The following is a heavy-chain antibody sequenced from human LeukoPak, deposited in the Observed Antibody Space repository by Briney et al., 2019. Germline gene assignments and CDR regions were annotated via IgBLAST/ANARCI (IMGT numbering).Heavy chain of an antibody. CDR3: ADYGVSGVRNNFY. CDR1: GLAFSSYA. V-gene: IGHV3-23*01. Sequence: GGSLRLSCAASGLAFSSYAMSWVRQPPGKGLEWVSTISVASITFYADSVKGRFTISRDNPRNAVYLQMTSLRADDTAVYYCADYGVSGVRNNFYWGLGTLVTVSS. J-gene: IGHJ4*02. D-gene: IGHD3-3*01. CDR2: ISVASIT.